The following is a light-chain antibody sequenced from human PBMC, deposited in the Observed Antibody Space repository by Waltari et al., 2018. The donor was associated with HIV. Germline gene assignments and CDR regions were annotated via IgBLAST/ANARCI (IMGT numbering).Light chain of an antibody. CDR2: SNN. CDR3: AAWDDSLNGYV. Sequence: QSVLTQPPSASGTPGQRVTISCSGSSSNIGSNTVNWYQQLPGTAPKLLIYSNNPRPSGVPDRFSGSKSGTSASLAISGLQSEDEADYYWAAWDDSLNGYVFGTGTKVTVL. J-gene: IGLJ1*01. CDR1: SSNIGSNT. V-gene: IGLV1-44*01.